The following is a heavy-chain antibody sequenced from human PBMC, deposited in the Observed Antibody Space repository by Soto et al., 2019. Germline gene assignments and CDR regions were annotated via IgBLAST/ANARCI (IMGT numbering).Heavy chain of an antibody. J-gene: IGHJ6*02. D-gene: IGHD3-16*01. CDR2: ISSSGSTI. Sequence: EVQLVESGGGLVQPGGSLRLSCAASGFTFSSYEMNWVRQAPGMGLEWVSYISSSGSTIYYADSVKGRFTISRDNAKNSLYLQMNSLRAEDTAVNYCARGLYYGLDVWGQGTTVTVSS. CDR1: GFTFSSYE. V-gene: IGHV3-48*03. CDR3: ARGLYYGLDV.